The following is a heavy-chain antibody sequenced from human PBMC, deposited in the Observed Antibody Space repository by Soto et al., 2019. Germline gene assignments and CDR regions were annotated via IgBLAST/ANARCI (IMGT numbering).Heavy chain of an antibody. CDR3: AGQGPRLAAVVTWASSYNGMHA. D-gene: IGHD3-22*01. CDR2: IYYSGST. Sequence: SETLSLTCTVSGGSISSSSYYWGWIRQPPGKGLEWIGSIYYSGSTYYNPSLKSRVTISVDTSKNQFSLKLSSVTAADTAVYYCAGQGPRLAAVVTWASSYNGMHAWAKGPRSPSP. CDR1: GGSISSSSYY. J-gene: IGHJ6*02. V-gene: IGHV4-39*01.